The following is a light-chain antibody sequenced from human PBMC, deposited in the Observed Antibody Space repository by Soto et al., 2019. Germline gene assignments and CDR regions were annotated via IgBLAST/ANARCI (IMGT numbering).Light chain of an antibody. CDR2: DVS. CDR1: SSDVDGYNY. CDR3: SSYTSSSTLHYV. V-gene: IGLV2-14*01. J-gene: IGLJ1*01. Sequence: QSALTQPASVSGSPGQSITISCTGTSSDVDGYNYVSWYQQHPGKATKLMIYDVSNRPSGVSNHFSGSKSGNTASLTISGLQAVDEADYYCSSYTSSSTLHYVFGTGTKVTVL.